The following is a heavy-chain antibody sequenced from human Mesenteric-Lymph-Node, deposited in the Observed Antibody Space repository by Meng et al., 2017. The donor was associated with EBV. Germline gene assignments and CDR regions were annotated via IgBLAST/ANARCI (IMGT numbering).Heavy chain of an antibody. V-gene: IGHV1-8*01. CDR3: ARGRLVGAPDWFDP. CDR2: MNPNSGNT. CDR1: GYTFTSYD. Sequence: VQVVQAGAEVKKPGASVKVSCKASGYTFTSYDINWVRQATGQGLEWLGWMNPNSGNTGYARKFQGRVTMTRNTSISTAYMELSSLTSEDTAVYYCARGRLVGAPDWFDPWGQGTLVTVSS. J-gene: IGHJ5*02. D-gene: IGHD1-26*01.